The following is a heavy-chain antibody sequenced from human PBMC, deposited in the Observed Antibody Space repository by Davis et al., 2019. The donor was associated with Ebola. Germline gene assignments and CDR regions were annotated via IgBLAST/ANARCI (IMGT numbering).Heavy chain of an antibody. CDR3: ARADFSSNWYGTLAYPDY. D-gene: IGHD6-13*01. CDR2: ISSTGSTI. J-gene: IGHJ4*02. V-gene: IGHV3-48*03. CDR1: GFTFSSYE. Sequence: PGGSLRLSCAASGFTFSSYEMNWVRQAPGKGLEWISYISSTGSTIYYAGSVEGRFTISRDNAKNSLYLQMNGLRGEDTAVYYCARADFSSNWYGTLAYPDYWGQGTLVTVSS.